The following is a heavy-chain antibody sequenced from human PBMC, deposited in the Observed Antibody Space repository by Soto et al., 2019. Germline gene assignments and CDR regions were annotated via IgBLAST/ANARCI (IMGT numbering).Heavy chain of an antibody. CDR1: RFTFSTYW. Sequence: PGGSLRLSCAASRFTFSTYWMHWVRQAPGKGLEWVAVISYDGSNKYYADSVKGRFTISRDNSKNTLYLQMNSLRAEDTAVYYCARVGGYKGYWGQGTLVTVSS. D-gene: IGHD1-20*01. V-gene: IGHV3-30-3*01. CDR3: ARVGGYKGY. J-gene: IGHJ4*02. CDR2: ISYDGSNK.